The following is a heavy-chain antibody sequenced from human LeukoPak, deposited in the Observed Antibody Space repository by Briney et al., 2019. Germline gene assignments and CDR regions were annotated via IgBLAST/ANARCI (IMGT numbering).Heavy chain of an antibody. CDR2: IYYTGST. CDR1: GGSISSGGYY. J-gene: IGHJ4*02. D-gene: IGHD3-16*01. Sequence: SETLSLTCAVSGGSISSGGYYWSWIRQPPGKGLEWIGYIYYTGSTNHNPSLKSRVTISVDTSNNQFSLKLTSVTAADTAVYYCARGRGYFDYWGQGTLVTVSS. V-gene: IGHV4-61*08. CDR3: ARGRGYFDY.